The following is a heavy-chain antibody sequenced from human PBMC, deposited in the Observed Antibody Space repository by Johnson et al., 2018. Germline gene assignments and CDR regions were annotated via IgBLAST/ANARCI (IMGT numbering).Heavy chain of an antibody. CDR1: GFTFSNYA. CDR2: ISASGGTT. Sequence: EVQLVESGGGLVQPGGSLRLSCAASGFTFSNYAMSWVRQAPGKGLEWVSAISASGGTTYYADSVKVRFTISRDNSKNTLYLQMKTLRVEDTAVYYCGKDEHIVMAATIIWPWYYSDYWGQGTLVTVSS. J-gene: IGHJ4*02. V-gene: IGHV3-23*04. D-gene: IGHD5-24*01. CDR3: GKDEHIVMAATIIWPWYYSDY.